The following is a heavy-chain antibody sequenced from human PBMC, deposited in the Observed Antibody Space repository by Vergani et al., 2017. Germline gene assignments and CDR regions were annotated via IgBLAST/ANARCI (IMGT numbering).Heavy chain of an antibody. CDR2: IYYSGST. J-gene: IGHJ2*01. CDR1: GGSFSGYY. V-gene: IGHV4-34*01. Sequence: QVQLQQWGAGLLKPSETLSLTCAVYGGSFSGYYWSWIRQHPGKGLEWIGYIYYSGSTYYNPSLKSRVTISVDTSKNQFSLKMSSVTAADTAVYYCARGGRRYFDLWGRGTLVTVSS. CDR3: ARGGRRYFDL.